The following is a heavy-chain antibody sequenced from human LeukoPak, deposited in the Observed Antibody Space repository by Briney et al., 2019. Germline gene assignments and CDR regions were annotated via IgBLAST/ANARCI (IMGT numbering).Heavy chain of an antibody. V-gene: IGHV3-7*01. CDR2: INQDGSEK. CDR3: ARDVNGGSFDY. D-gene: IGHD4-23*01. Sequence: GGSLRPSCAASGFTFNSHWMSWVRQAPERGLEWVANINQDGSEKNHVDSVRGRFTISRDNAKNSLYLQMNSLRVEDTAVYYCARDVNGGSFDYWGQGTLVTVSS. J-gene: IGHJ4*02. CDR1: GFTFNSHW.